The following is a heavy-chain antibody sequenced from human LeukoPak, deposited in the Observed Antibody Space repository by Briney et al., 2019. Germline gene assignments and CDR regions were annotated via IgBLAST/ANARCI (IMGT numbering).Heavy chain of an antibody. J-gene: IGHJ6*02. CDR2: ISSSGSTI. CDR3: ARGTQQPESGHGMDV. D-gene: IGHD6-13*01. Sequence: GGSLRLSCAASGFTFSDFYMSWIRQAPGKGLEWVSYISSSGSTIYYADSVKGRFTIFRDNAKNSLYLQMNSLRAEDTAVHYCARGTQQPESGHGMDVWGQGTTVTVSS. CDR1: GFTFSDFY. V-gene: IGHV3-11*01.